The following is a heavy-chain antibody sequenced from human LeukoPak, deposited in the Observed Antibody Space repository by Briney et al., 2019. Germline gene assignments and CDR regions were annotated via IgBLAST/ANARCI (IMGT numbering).Heavy chain of an antibody. CDR1: GDSITNSRHY. D-gene: IGHD3-3*01. J-gene: IGHJ5*02. CDR2: LYYSGST. CDR3: ARPRHRAYYDFWSGQKGVDNWLDP. V-gene: IGHV4-39*01. Sequence: PSETLSLTCAVSGDSITNSRHYWGWIRQPPGKGLEWIATLYYSGSTYYNPSLKSRVTISADTSKDQFSLRLSSVTAADTAVYYCARPRHRAYYDFWSGQKGVDNWLDPWGQGTLVTVSS.